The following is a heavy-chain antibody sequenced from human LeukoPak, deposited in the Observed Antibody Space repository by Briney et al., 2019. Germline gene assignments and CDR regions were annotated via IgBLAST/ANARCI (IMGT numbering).Heavy chain of an antibody. Sequence: SETLSLTCTVSGASVSSNSYYWEWIRQPPGKGLEWVGSIFYSGSISYNPSLKSRVTISVDTSKNQFSLKLSSVTAADTAVYYCARREDAFDIWDQGTMVTVSS. V-gene: IGHV4-39*07. CDR3: ARREDAFDI. J-gene: IGHJ3*02. CDR2: IFYSGSI. CDR1: GASVSSNSYY.